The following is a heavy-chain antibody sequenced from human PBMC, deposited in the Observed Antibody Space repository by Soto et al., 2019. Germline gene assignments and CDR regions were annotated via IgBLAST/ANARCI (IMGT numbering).Heavy chain of an antibody. V-gene: IGHV3-30-3*01. CDR1: VFTFTTYP. CDR2: ISNAADNK. Sequence: HPWGSLRLSCAASVFTFTTYPMYWVRQTPGKGLEWVAVISNAADNKYYADSVKGRFTISRDNSKNTLYLQMNSLRAEDTAVYYCATAGLIDYWGQGTLVTVSS. J-gene: IGHJ4*02. CDR3: ATAGLIDY.